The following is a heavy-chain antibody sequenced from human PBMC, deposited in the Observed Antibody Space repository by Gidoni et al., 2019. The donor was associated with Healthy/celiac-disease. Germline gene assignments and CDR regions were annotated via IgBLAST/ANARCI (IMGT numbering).Heavy chain of an antibody. D-gene: IGHD6-13*01. CDR3: ARPGGAAVSNWFDP. J-gene: IGHJ5*02. Sequence: QLQLQESGPGLVKPSETLSLTCPVSGGSISSSSYYWGWIRQPPGKGLEWIGSIYYSGSTYYNPSLKSRVTISVDTSKTQFSLKLSSVTAADTAVYYCARPGGAAVSNWFDPWGQGTLVTVSS. V-gene: IGHV4-39*01. CDR2: IYYSGST. CDR1: GGSISSSSYY.